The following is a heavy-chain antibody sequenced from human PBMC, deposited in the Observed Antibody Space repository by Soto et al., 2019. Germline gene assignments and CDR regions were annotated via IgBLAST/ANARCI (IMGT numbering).Heavy chain of an antibody. Sequence: SETLSLTCTVSGGSISSSSYYWGWIRQPPGKGLEWIGSIYYSGSTYYNPSLKSRVTISVDTSKNQFSLKLSSVTAADTAVYYCARLGIAARLPNVWGKGTTVTVSS. CDR3: ARLGIAARLPNV. CDR1: GGSISSSSYY. V-gene: IGHV4-39*01. D-gene: IGHD6-6*01. J-gene: IGHJ6*04. CDR2: IYYSGST.